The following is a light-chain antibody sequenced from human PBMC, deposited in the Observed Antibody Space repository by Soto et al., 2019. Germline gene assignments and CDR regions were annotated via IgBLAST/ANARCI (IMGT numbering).Light chain of an antibody. CDR3: CSYPGSHTWV. CDR1: NSYIGNYNY. J-gene: IGLJ3*02. Sequence: QSALTQPRSVSGSPGQSVTISCTGTNSYIGNYNYDSWYQQHPGKAPKVMIYDVSKRPSGVPDRFSGSKSGNTASLTISGLQDEDEADYYCCSYPGSHTWVFGGGTKVTVL. CDR2: DVS. V-gene: IGLV2-11*01.